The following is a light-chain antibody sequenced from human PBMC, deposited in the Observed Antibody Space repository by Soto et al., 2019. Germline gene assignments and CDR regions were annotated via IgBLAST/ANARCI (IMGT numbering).Light chain of an antibody. J-gene: IGLJ2*01. CDR1: SSDVGGYNY. CDR3: SSYAGSNHLV. CDR2: EVT. V-gene: IGLV2-8*01. Sequence: QSALTQPPSASGSPGQSVTISCPGTSSDVGGYNYVSWYQQHPGKAPRLVIFEVTKRPSGVPDRFSGSKSGNTASLTVSGLQAEDEADYYCSSYAGSNHLVFGGGTKLTVL.